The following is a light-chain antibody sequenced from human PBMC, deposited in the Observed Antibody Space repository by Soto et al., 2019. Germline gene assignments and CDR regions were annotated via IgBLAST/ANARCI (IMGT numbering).Light chain of an antibody. V-gene: IGKV3-20*01. Sequence: DSVLTQSPGTLSLSPGERATLSCRASQTVSNNYLSWYQQRPGQAPRLLIYGASSRATGIPDRFIGSGSGTDFSLTIDRLEPEDLAMYHCQQYSLSPWTFGQGTKVQIK. CDR2: GAS. CDR1: QTVSNNY. J-gene: IGKJ1*01. CDR3: QQYSLSPWT.